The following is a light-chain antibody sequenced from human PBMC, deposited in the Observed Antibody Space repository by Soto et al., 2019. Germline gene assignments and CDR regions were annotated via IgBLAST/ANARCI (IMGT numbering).Light chain of an antibody. CDR2: EVS. CDR1: SSDVGSYNR. Sequence: QSVLTQPPSVSGSPGQSVTISCTGTSSDVGSYNRVSWYQQPPGTAPKLMIYEVSNRPSGVPDRFSGSKSGNTASLTISGLQAEDEADYYCSLYTSSSTYVFGTGTKVTLL. V-gene: IGLV2-18*01. J-gene: IGLJ1*01. CDR3: SLYTSSSTYV.